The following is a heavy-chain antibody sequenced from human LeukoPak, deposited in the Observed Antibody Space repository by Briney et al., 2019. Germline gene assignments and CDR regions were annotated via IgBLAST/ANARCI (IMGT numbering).Heavy chain of an antibody. J-gene: IGHJ4*01. Sequence: GGSLRLSCAASGFTFTSYGMTWVRQAPGQGLDWVSAISLTADTKFYADSVKGRFTISGDNSKNTVYLQMNSLRAEDTAVYYCAKGGPRDGYNDFDYWGHGTLVTVSS. D-gene: IGHD5-24*01. CDR3: AKGGPRDGYNDFDY. CDR1: GFTFTSYG. V-gene: IGHV3-23*01. CDR2: ISLTADTK.